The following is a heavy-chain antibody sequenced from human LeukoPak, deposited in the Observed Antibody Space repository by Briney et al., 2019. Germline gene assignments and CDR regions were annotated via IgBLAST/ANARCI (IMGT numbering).Heavy chain of an antibody. Sequence: ASVKVSCKASGYTFTSCDINWVRQATGQGLEWMGWMNPNSGNTGYAQKFQGRVTMTRNTSISTAYMELSSLRSEDTAVYYCAREGVAGTGLDFWGQGTLVTVSS. CDR3: AREGVAGTGLDF. V-gene: IGHV1-8*01. CDR2: MNPNSGNT. CDR1: GYTFTSCD. J-gene: IGHJ4*02. D-gene: IGHD6-13*01.